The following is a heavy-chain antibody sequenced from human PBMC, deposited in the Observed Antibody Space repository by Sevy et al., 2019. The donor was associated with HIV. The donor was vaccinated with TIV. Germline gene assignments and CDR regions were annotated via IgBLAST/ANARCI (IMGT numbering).Heavy chain of an antibody. Sequence: ASVKVSCKVSGYSLTELSIHWVRQAPGKGREWLVTFDPEDGKTIYAQNFQGRVTMTEDTSTDTTYMELSRLRSEDTAVYYCASTRDYYDSSGYYFDYWGQGILVTVSS. CDR1: GYSLTELS. V-gene: IGHV1-24*01. CDR3: ASTRDYYDSSGYYFDY. D-gene: IGHD3-22*01. J-gene: IGHJ4*02. CDR2: FDPEDGKT.